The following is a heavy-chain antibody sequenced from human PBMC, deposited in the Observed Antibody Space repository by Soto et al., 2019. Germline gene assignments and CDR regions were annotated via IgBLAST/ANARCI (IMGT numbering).Heavy chain of an antibody. Sequence: ASVKVSCKASGYTFTSYAMHWVRQAPGQRLEWMGWINAGNGNTKYSQKFQGRVTITRDTSASTAYMELSSLRSEDTAVYYCARDGDFRYNWFDPWGQGTLVTVSP. J-gene: IGHJ5*02. CDR2: INAGNGNT. CDR3: ARDGDFRYNWFDP. V-gene: IGHV1-3*01. CDR1: GYTFTSYA. D-gene: IGHD3-10*01.